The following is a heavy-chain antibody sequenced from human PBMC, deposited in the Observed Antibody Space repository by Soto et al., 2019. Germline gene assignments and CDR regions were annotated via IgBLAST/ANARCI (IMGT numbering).Heavy chain of an antibody. D-gene: IGHD3-9*01. CDR2: IYYSGST. Sequence: SETLSLTCTVSGGSISSGDYYWSWIRQPPGKGLEWIGYIYYSGSTYYNPSLKSRVTISVDTSKNQFSLKLSSVTAADTAVYYCARAVGLVIPFDYWGQGTLVTVSS. V-gene: IGHV4-30-4*01. CDR3: ARAVGLVIPFDY. J-gene: IGHJ4*02. CDR1: GGSISSGDYY.